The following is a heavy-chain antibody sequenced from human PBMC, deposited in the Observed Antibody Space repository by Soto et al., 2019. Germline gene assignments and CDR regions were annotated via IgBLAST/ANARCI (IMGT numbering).Heavy chain of an antibody. CDR3: SALGV. J-gene: IGHJ6*02. V-gene: IGHV3-15*07. CDR1: GFNFINAW. D-gene: IGHD1-26*01. CDR2: IKSKTDGGTT. Sequence: EVPLVESGGGLVEPGGPLRLSCAASGFNFINAWMHWVRQAPGKGLEWVGRIKSKTDGGTTDYAAPVKGRLIISRDDSKNTLYLQINSLKMEDTAVYYCSALGVWGQGTTVTVSS.